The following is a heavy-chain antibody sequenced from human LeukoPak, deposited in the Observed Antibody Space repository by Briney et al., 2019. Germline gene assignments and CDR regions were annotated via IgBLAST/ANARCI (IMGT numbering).Heavy chain of an antibody. CDR2: ISSSGSTI. CDR3: AREVLSTGFPIGTYYYDSSGYRRHFDY. Sequence: PGGSLRLSCAASGFTFSSYEMNLVRQAPGKGLEWVSYISSSGSTIYYADSVKGRFTISRDNAKNSLYLQMNSLRAEDTAVYYCAREVLSTGFPIGTYYYDSSGYRRHFDYWGQGTLVTVSS. V-gene: IGHV3-48*03. J-gene: IGHJ4*02. CDR1: GFTFSSYE. D-gene: IGHD3-22*01.